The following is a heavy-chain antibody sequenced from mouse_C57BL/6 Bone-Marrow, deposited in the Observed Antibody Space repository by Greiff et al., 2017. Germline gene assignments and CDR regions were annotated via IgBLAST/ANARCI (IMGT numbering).Heavy chain of an antibody. CDR3: ARHDDYDVYFDY. CDR2: ISSGGSYT. V-gene: IGHV5-6*01. Sequence: EVKLVESGGDLVKPGGSLKLSCAASGFTFSSYGMSWVRQTPDKRLEWVATISSGGSYTYYPDSVKGRFTISRDNAKNTLYLQMSSLKSEDTAMYYCARHDDYDVYFDYWGQGTTLTVSS. D-gene: IGHD2-4*01. J-gene: IGHJ2*01. CDR1: GFTFSSYG.